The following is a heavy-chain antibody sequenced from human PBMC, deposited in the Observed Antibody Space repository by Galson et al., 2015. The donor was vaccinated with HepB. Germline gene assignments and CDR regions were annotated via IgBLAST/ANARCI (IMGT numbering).Heavy chain of an antibody. CDR3: ARDIFGNGAFDI. V-gene: IGHV3-53*04. CDR1: EFDLRSHY. CDR2: IYSGGST. J-gene: IGHJ3*02. Sequence: SLRLSCAASEFDLRSHYINWVRQAPGKGLEWVSVIYSGGSTYFADSVKGRFTISRHNSENTLNLQMNSLKIEDTAVYYCARDIFGNGAFDIWGQGTILTVSS. D-gene: IGHD3-3*02.